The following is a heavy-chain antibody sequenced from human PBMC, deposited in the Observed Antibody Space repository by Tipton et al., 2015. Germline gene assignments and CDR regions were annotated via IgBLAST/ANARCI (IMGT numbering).Heavy chain of an antibody. CDR1: GFTFSSYW. V-gene: IGHV3-7*01. Sequence: SLRLSCAASGFTFSSYWMSWVRQAPGKGLEWVANIKQDGSAKYSVDSVKGRFTISRDNAKNSLFLQMNSLRAEDTAVYYCARAGITGGDYFDFWGQGTLVTVSS. J-gene: IGHJ4*02. D-gene: IGHD1-20*01. CDR3: ARAGITGGDYFDF. CDR2: IKQDGSAK.